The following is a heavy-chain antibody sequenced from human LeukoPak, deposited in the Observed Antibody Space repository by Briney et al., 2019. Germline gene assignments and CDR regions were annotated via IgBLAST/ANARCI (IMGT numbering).Heavy chain of an antibody. CDR2: ISDSGGSP. CDR3: AKGQRELYY. CDR1: GFTFSSYA. Sequence: GGSLRLSCAASGFTFSSYAMSWVRQAPGNGLEWVSSISDSGGSPYYADSVKGRFTISRDNSKNTLYLQMNSLRAEDTAVYYCAKGQRELYYWGQGTLVTVSS. J-gene: IGHJ4*02. V-gene: IGHV3-23*01. D-gene: IGHD1-26*01.